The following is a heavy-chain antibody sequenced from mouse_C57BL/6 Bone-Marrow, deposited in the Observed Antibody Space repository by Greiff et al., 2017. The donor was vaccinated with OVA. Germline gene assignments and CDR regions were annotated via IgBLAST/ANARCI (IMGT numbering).Heavy chain of an antibody. V-gene: IGHV1-69*01. D-gene: IGHD1-1*01. CDR3: ARDSSYYFDY. J-gene: IGHJ2*01. Sequence: VQLQQPGAELVMPGASVKLSCKASGYTFTSYWMHWVKQRPGQGLEWIGEIDPSDSYTNYNQKFKGKSTLTVDKSSSTAYMQLSSLTSEDSAVYYCARDSSYYFDYWGQGTTLTVSS. CDR1: GYTFTSYW. CDR2: IDPSDSYT.